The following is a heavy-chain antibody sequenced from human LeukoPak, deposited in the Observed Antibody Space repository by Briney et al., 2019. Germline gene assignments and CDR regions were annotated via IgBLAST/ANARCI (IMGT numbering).Heavy chain of an antibody. Sequence: ASVKVSCKASGYTFTSYGISWVRQAPGQGLEWMGWISAYNGNTNYAQKLQGRVTITADKSTSTAYMELSSLRSEDTAVYYCASIQAPPNDYWGQGTLVTVSS. CDR1: GYTFTSYG. J-gene: IGHJ4*02. D-gene: IGHD5-18*01. V-gene: IGHV1-18*01. CDR3: ASIQAPPNDY. CDR2: ISAYNGNT.